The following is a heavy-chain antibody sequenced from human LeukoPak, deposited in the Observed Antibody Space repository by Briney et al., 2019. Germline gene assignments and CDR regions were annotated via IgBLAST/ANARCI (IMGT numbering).Heavy chain of an antibody. CDR2: IKSKTDGGTT. Sequence: GGSLRLSCAASGFTFSNAWMSWVRQAPGKGLEWVGRIKSKTDGGTTDYAAPVKGRFTISRDDSKNTLYLQMNSLKTEDTAMYYCTTGSYYDFWSGYYLYYFDYCGQGTLVTVSS. CDR3: TTGSYYDFWSGYYLYYFDY. D-gene: IGHD3-3*01. CDR1: GFTFSNAW. V-gene: IGHV3-15*01. J-gene: IGHJ4*02.